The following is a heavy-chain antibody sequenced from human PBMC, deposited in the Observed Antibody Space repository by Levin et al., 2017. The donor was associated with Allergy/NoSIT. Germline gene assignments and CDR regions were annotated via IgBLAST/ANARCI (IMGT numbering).Heavy chain of an antibody. Sequence: ASVKVSCKASGYTFTGYYMHWVRQAPGQGLEWMGWINPNSGGTNYAQKFQGRVTMTRDTSISTAYMELSRLRSDDTAVYYCARVHDHYGDYYYGMDVWGQGTTVTVSS. CDR3: ARVHDHYGDYYYGMDV. CDR1: GYTFTGYY. D-gene: IGHD4-17*01. J-gene: IGHJ6*02. CDR2: INPNSGGT. V-gene: IGHV1-2*02.